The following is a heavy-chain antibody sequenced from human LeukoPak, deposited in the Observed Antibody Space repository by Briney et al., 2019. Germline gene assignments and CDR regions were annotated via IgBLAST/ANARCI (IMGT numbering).Heavy chain of an antibody. CDR1: GYTFTSYY. CDR2: INPSGGST. Sequence: ASVKVSCKASGYTFTSYYMHWVRQAPGQGLEWMGIINPSGGSTSYAQKFQGRVTMTRDTSTSTVYMELSSLRSEDTAVYYCARATRRGGYCSSTTCLNWFDPWGQGTLVTVSS. CDR3: ARATRRGGYCSSTTCLNWFDP. V-gene: IGHV1-46*01. D-gene: IGHD2-2*01. J-gene: IGHJ5*02.